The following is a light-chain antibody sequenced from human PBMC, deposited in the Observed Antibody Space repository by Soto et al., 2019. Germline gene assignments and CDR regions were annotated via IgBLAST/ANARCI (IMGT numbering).Light chain of an antibody. CDR2: DVS. CDR3: SSYTSTSLIYV. V-gene: IGLV2-14*03. J-gene: IGLJ1*01. Sequence: QSVLTQPASVSGSPGQSITISCTGTSNDIGGHNYVSWYQHHPGQAPKLMIFDVSNRPSGVSNRFSGSKSGNTASLTISGLQAEDEADYYCSSSYTSTSLIYVFGTGTKVTVL. CDR1: SNDIGGHNY.